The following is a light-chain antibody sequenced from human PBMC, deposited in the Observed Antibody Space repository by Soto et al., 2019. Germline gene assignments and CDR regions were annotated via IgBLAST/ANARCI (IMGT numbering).Light chain of an antibody. CDR2: DAS. Sequence: EIVLTQSPATLSLSPGERATLSCRASQSVSSYLAWYQQKPGQAPRLLIYDASNRATGIPARFSGSGSGTDFTLTISSXXXXDFAVYYCQQRSNWPLLTFGGGTKVEIK. CDR1: QSVSSY. CDR3: QQRSNWPLLT. J-gene: IGKJ4*01. V-gene: IGKV3-11*01.